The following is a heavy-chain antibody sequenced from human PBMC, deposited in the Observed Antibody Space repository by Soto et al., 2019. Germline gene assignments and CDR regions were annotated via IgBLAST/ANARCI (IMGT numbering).Heavy chain of an antibody. CDR2: IWYDGSNR. D-gene: IGHD3-22*01. J-gene: IGHJ4*02. CDR3: ARGDSRGYYTGHFDY. V-gene: IGHV3-33*01. Sequence: QVQLVESGGDVVQPGRSLRLSCVASGFTFSRFGMHWVRQASGKGLEWVAGIWYDGSNRLYADSVRGRFTISRDDSKNTLYLQMISLRAEDTAVYYCARGDSRGYYTGHFDYLGQGTLGTVSS. CDR1: GFTFSRFG.